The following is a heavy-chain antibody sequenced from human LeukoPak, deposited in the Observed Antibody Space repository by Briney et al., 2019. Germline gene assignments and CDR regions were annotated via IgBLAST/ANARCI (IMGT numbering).Heavy chain of an antibody. Sequence: GGSLRLSCAASGFTFSSYAMHWVRQAPGKGLEYVSAISSNGGSTYYANSVKGRFTISRDNSKNTLYLQMNSLRAEDTAVYYCARDNSVRDEAWWFNPWGQGTLVTVSS. CDR1: GFTFSSYA. CDR2: ISSNGGST. V-gene: IGHV3-64*01. D-gene: IGHD5-24*01. CDR3: ARDNSVRDEAWWFNP. J-gene: IGHJ5*02.